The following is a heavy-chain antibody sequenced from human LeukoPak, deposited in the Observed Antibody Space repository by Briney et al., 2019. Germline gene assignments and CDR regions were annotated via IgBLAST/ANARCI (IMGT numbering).Heavy chain of an antibody. J-gene: IGHJ4*02. Sequence: GGSLRLSCAAAGFTFSSYYMNWVRQAPGKGPEWVSSLSSSGTYIYYADSVKGRFTISRDNSKNTLYLQMNSLRAEDTAVYYCAKDRGEPLPLFDYWGQGTLVTVSS. CDR3: AKDRGEPLPLFDY. V-gene: IGHV3-21*04. D-gene: IGHD3-10*01. CDR1: GFTFSSYY. CDR2: LSSSGTYI.